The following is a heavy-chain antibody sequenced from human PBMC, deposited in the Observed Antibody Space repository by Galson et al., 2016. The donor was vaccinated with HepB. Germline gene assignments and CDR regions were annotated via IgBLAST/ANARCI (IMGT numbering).Heavy chain of an antibody. CDR1: GGTFSSYA. CDR3: VVLGAAIP. Sequence: SVKVSCKASGGTFSSYAISWVRQAPGQGLEWMGGIIPIFGTANYAQKFQGRVTITRDTSASTAYMELSSLRSEDTAVYYCVVLGAAIPWGQGTLVTVSS. D-gene: IGHD2-15*01. V-gene: IGHV1-69*05. J-gene: IGHJ5*02. CDR2: IIPIFGTA.